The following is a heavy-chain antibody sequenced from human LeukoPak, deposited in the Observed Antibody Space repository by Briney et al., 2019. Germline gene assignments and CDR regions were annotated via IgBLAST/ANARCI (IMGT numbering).Heavy chain of an antibody. CDR2: MNPNSGNT. J-gene: IGHJ4*02. D-gene: IGHD2-15*01. CDR3: ARGRGGILWGLWDY. Sequence: ASVKVSCKASGYTFTSYDINWVRQAPGQGLEWMGWMNPNSGNTGYAQKFQGRVTLTRNTSISTAYMELSSLRSEDTAVYYCARGRGGILWGLWDYWGQGTLVTVSS. CDR1: GYTFTSYD. V-gene: IGHV1-8*03.